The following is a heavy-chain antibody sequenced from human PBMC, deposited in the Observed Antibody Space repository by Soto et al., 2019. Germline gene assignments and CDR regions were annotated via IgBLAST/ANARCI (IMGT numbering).Heavy chain of an antibody. CDR3: AKDDREVLWWGYYFAY. J-gene: IGHJ4*02. CDR1: GFTFSSYA. V-gene: IGHV3-23*01. Sequence: EVQLLESGGGLVQPGGSLRLSCAASGFTFSSYAMSWVRQAPGKGLEWVSAISGSGGSTYYADSVKCRFTISRDNAKNTLYLQMNSLRAEDTAVYYCAKDDREVLWWGYYFAYWGQGTLVTVSS. D-gene: IGHD3-16*01. CDR2: ISGSGGST.